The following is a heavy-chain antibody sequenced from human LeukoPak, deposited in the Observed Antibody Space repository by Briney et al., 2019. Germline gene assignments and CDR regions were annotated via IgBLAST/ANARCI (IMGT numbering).Heavy chain of an antibody. D-gene: IGHD1-26*01. J-gene: IGHJ5*02. Sequence: GGSLRLSCAASGFTFSSYSMNWVHQAPGKGLEWVSSISSSSSYIYYADSVKGRFTISRDNTKNSLYLQMNSLRAEDTAVYYCARDSPPSAFDPWGQGTLVTVSS. CDR1: GFTFSSYS. V-gene: IGHV3-21*01. CDR3: ARDSPPSAFDP. CDR2: ISSSSSYI.